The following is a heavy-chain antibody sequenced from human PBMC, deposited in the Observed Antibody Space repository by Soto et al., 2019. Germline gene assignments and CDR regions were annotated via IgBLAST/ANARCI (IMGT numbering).Heavy chain of an antibody. CDR3: ATVLPPFDP. Sequence: QVQMVQSGAEVKKPGASVKVSCKASGYTFTSYGISWVRQTPGHGLEWMGWISAHNGNPNYAQKLQGRVTMTTVTATSTAYLELRSLKSDDTAVYYCATVLPPFDPWGQGTLVTVSS. J-gene: IGHJ5*02. V-gene: IGHV1-18*01. CDR1: GYTFTSYG. CDR2: ISAHNGNP.